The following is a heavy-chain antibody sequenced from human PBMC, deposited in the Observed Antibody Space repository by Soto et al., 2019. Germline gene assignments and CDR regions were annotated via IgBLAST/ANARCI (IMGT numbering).Heavy chain of an antibody. V-gene: IGHV3-48*01. CDR1: GFTFSSYS. CDR2: ISSSSSTI. D-gene: IGHD3-16*01. CDR3: ARGFKFKGALNYFDY. J-gene: IGHJ4*02. Sequence: GSLRLSCAASGFTFSSYSMNWVRQAPGKGLEWVSYISSSSSTIYYADSVKGRFTISRDNAKNSLYLQMNSLRAEDTAVYYCARGFKFKGALNYFDYWGQGTLVTVSS.